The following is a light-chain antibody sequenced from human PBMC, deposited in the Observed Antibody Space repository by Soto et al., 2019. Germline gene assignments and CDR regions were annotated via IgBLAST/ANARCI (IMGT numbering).Light chain of an antibody. CDR3: QQYDNLPLT. Sequence: DIQMTQSPSSLSASVGDRVTITCQAIQDISNYLNWYQQKPGKASKLLIYDASNLETGVPSRFSGSGSGTDFTFTISSLQPEDIATYYCQQYDNLPLTFGGGTKVDIK. CDR1: QDISNY. CDR2: DAS. V-gene: IGKV1-33*01. J-gene: IGKJ4*01.